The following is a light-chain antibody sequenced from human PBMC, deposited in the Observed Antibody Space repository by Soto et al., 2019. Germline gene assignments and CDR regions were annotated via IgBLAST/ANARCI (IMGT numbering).Light chain of an antibody. CDR1: QDVGKW. Sequence: DIQMPQSPPSVSASVGDRVTITCRASQDVGKWLAWYQQKPGKAPTLLIHGASSLQSGVPPRYSGSGYGTDFTLTISSLQAEDFATYYCQQANSFPITFGQGTRLEIK. CDR3: QQANSFPIT. V-gene: IGKV1-12*01. CDR2: GAS. J-gene: IGKJ5*01.